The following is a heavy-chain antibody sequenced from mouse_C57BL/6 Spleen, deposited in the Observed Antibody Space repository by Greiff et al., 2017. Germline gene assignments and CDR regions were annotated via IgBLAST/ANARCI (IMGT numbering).Heavy chain of an antibody. CDR3: TRFDGSAWFAY. CDR2: IDPETGGT. CDR1: GYTFTDYE. V-gene: IGHV1-15*01. D-gene: IGHD2-3*01. Sequence: QVQLQQSGAELVRPGASVTLSCKASGYTFTDYEMHWVKQTPVHGLEWIGAIDPETGGTAYNQKFKGKAIPTADKSSSTAYMELRSLTSEDSAVYYCTRFDGSAWFAYWGQGTLVTVSA. J-gene: IGHJ3*01.